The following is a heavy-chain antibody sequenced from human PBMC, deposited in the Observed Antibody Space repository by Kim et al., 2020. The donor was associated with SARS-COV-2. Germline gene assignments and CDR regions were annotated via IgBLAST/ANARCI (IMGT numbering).Heavy chain of an antibody. CDR1: GFSFSSYS. V-gene: IGHV3-21*01. CDR3: ARLDGDSSSWFRNYYGMDV. Sequence: GGSLRLSCAASGFSFSSYSMNWVRQAPGKGLEWVSSISSSSSYIYYADSVKGRFTISRDNAKNSLYLQMNSLRAEDTAVYYCARLDGDSSSWFRNYYGMDVWGQGTTVTVSS. J-gene: IGHJ6*02. D-gene: IGHD6-13*01. CDR2: ISSSSSYI.